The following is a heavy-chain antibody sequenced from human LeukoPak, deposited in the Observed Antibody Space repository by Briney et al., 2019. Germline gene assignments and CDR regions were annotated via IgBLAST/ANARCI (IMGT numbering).Heavy chain of an antibody. V-gene: IGHV3-23*01. D-gene: IGHD3-16*02. J-gene: IGHJ4*02. CDR1: GFTFSSYG. CDR3: AMGYVWGSYRPPNTFDY. Sequence: GGSLRLSCAASGFTFSSYGMSWVRQAPGKGLEWVSAISGSGGSTYYADSVKGRFTISRDNSKNTLYLQMSSLRAEDTAVYYCAMGYVWGSYRPPNTFDYWGQGTLVTVSS. CDR2: ISGSGGST.